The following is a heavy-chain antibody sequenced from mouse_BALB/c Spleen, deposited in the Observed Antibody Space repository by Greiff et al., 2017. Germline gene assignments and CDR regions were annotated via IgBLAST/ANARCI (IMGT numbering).Heavy chain of an antibody. Sequence: EVQGVESGGGLVQPGGSRKLSCAASGFTFSSFGMHWVRQAPEKGLEWVAYISSGSSTIYYADTVKGRFTISRDNPKNTLFLQMTSLRSEDTAMYYCARSDGNLPFAYWGQGTLVTVSA. CDR2: ISSGSSTI. D-gene: IGHD2-1*01. CDR3: ARSDGNLPFAY. CDR1: GFTFSSFG. V-gene: IGHV5-17*02. J-gene: IGHJ3*01.